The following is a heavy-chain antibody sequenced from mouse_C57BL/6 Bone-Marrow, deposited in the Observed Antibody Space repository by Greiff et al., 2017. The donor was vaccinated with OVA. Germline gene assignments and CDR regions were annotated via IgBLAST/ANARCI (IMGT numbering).Heavy chain of an antibody. CDR2: INPNNGGT. V-gene: IGHV1-18*01. Sequence: EVQRVESGPELVKPGASVKIPCKASGYTFTDYNMDWVKQSHGKSLEWIGDINPNNGGTIYNQKFKGKATLTVDKSSSTAYMELRSLTSEDTAVYYCARLGSKVDYWGQGTTLTVSS. CDR3: ARLGSKVDY. D-gene: IGHD2-5*01. J-gene: IGHJ2*01. CDR1: GYTFTDYN.